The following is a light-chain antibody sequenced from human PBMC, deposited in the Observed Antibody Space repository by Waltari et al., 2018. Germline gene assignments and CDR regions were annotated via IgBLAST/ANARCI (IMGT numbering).Light chain of an antibody. CDR1: ALPKKY. Sequence: SYELTQPPSVSVSPGQTARITCSGDALPKKYAFWYQQKSGQAPVLIIYDDNKRPSGIPEGVSGSSSGTMATLTISGAQVEDEADYYCYSTDSTGNHVVFGGGTKLTVL. CDR3: YSTDSTGNHVV. J-gene: IGLJ2*01. V-gene: IGLV3-10*01. CDR2: DDN.